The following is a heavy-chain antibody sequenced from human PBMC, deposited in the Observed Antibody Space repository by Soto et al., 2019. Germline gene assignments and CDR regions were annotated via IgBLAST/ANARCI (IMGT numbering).Heavy chain of an antibody. CDR3: ARDKRLRGNYYFDY. CDR1: GYTFTSYA. CDR2: INAGNGNT. V-gene: IGHV1-3*01. J-gene: IGHJ4*02. D-gene: IGHD3-3*01. Sequence: QVQLVQSGAEVKKPGASVKVSCKASGYTFTSYAMHWVRQAPGQRLEWMGWINAGNGNTKYPQKFQGRVTITRDTSASTAYMELSSLRSEDTAVYYCARDKRLRGNYYFDYWGQGTLVTVSS.